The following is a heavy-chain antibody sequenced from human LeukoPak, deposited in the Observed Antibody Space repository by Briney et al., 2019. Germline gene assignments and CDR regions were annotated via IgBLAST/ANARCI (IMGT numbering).Heavy chain of an antibody. D-gene: IGHD3-22*01. CDR2: ISYDGSNK. Sequence: GGSLRLSCAASGFTFSSYAMHWVRQAPGKGLEWVAVISYDGSNKYYADSVKGRFTISRDNSKNTLYLQMNSLRAEDTAVYYCARDYYDSSGYYQVYFDYWGQGTLVTVSS. CDR3: ARDYYDSSGYYQVYFDY. J-gene: IGHJ4*02. V-gene: IGHV3-30-3*01. CDR1: GFTFSSYA.